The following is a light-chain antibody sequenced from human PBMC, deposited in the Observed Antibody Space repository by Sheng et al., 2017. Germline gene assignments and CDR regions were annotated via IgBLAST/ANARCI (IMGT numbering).Light chain of an antibody. J-gene: IGKJ1*01. Sequence: DSVLTQSPGTLSLSPGERATLSCRASQSVTSSHLAWYQQKPGQAPRLLIHGASSRATGVPDRFSGSGSGTDFTLTISRLEPEDFAVYYCQQYGSSPLTFG. CDR1: QSVTSSH. CDR2: GAS. CDR3: QQYGSSPLT. V-gene: IGKV3-20*01.